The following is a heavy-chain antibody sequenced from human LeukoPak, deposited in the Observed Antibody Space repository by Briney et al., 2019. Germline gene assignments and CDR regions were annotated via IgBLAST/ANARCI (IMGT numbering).Heavy chain of an antibody. V-gene: IGHV3-7*01. CDR3: ASGTVAGYFYYYYGMDV. CDR1: GFTFSSYW. J-gene: IGHJ6*02. D-gene: IGHD6-19*01. CDR2: IKQDGSEK. Sequence: GGSLRLSCAASGFTFSSYWMSWVRQAPGKGLEWVANIKQDGSEKYCVDSVKGRFTISRDNAKNSLYLQMNSLRAEDTAVYYCASGTVAGYFYYYYGMDVWGQGTTVTVSS.